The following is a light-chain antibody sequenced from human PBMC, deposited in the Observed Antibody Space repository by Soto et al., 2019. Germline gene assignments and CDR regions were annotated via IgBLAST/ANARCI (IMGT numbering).Light chain of an antibody. CDR3: QKYNSAPWT. V-gene: IGKV1-27*01. CDR1: QGISNY. J-gene: IGKJ1*01. Sequence: DIQMTQSPSSLSASVGDRVIITCRASQGISNYLAWYQQKPGKVPKLLVYAASTLQSRVPSRFSGSGSGTDFTLTISSLQPEDVATYYCQKYNSAPWTFGQGTKVEIK. CDR2: AAS.